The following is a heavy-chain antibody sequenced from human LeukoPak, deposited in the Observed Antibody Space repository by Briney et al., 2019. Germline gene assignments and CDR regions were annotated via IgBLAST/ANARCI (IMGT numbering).Heavy chain of an antibody. CDR1: GYTFNSYG. D-gene: IGHD5-18*01. CDR3: ARRYSTGDFDY. CDR2: ITVYNGHT. Sequence: ASVKVSCKASGYTFNSYGITWVRQAPGQGLEWMCRITVYNGHTNYAQKFQGRVTMTTDTSTSTAFLELTSLRSDDTAVYYCARRYSTGDFDYWGQGTLITVSS. V-gene: IGHV1-18*01. J-gene: IGHJ4*02.